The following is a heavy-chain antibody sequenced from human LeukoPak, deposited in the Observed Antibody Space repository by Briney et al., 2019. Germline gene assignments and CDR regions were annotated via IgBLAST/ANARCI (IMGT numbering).Heavy chain of an antibody. CDR1: GFTFSNYY. Sequence: GGSLRLSCAASGFTFSNYYMSWIRQAPGKGLEWLSYISTSGSTIHYADSVKGRFTISRDNAKKSLYLQMNSLRAEDTAAYYCVRVLLYHGSLAFDIWGQGTMVTVSS. D-gene: IGHD3-3*01. V-gene: IGHV3-11*01. CDR2: ISTSGSTI. CDR3: VRVLLYHGSLAFDI. J-gene: IGHJ3*02.